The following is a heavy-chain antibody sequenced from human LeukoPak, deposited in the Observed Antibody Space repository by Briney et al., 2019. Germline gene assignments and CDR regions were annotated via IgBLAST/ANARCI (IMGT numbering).Heavy chain of an antibody. CDR1: GDSISSHY. V-gene: IGHV4-59*11. CDR2: IYYTGST. Sequence: KPSETLSLTCTVSGDSISSHYWSWIRQPPGKGLEWIGYIYYTGSTKYNPSLKSRVTMSADTSKNQLSLKLSSVTAADTAVYYCARETTWVFDYWGQGTLVTVSS. D-gene: IGHD1-14*01. J-gene: IGHJ4*02. CDR3: ARETTWVFDY.